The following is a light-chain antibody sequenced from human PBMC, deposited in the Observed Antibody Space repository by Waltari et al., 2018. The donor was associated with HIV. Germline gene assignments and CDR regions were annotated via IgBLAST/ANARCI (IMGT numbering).Light chain of an antibody. Sequence: SFVLPQPPAVSAAPGQTAAVSCGGHNIGSKSVHWYQQKPGQAPVLVVHDDSDRPSGIPDRFFGTNSGNTATLTIRGVGVDDEADYYCQVWDGSIHPVFGSGTTVTVL. V-gene: IGLV3-21*02. CDR2: DDS. CDR3: QVWDGSIHPV. CDR1: NIGSKS. J-gene: IGLJ1*01.